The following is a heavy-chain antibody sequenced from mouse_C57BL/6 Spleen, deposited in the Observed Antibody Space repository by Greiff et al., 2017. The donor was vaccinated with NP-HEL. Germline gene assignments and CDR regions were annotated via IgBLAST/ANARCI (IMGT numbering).Heavy chain of an antibody. J-gene: IGHJ4*01. D-gene: IGHD3-2*02. CDR2: IYPGSGNT. Sequence: VQLQQSGAELVRPGASVKLSCKASGYTFTDYYINWVKQRPGQGLEWIARIYPGSGNTYYNEKFKGKATLTAEKSSSTAYMQLSSLTSEDSAVYFCARVKTAQADYYAMDYWGQGTSVTVSS. V-gene: IGHV1-76*01. CDR3: ARVKTAQADYYAMDY. CDR1: GYTFTDYY.